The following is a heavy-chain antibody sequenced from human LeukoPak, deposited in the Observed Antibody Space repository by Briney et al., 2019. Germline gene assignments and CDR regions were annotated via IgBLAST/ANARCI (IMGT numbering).Heavy chain of an antibody. D-gene: IGHD2-2*01. V-gene: IGHV4-39*01. Sequence: SETLSLTCTVSGGSISSSSFYWGWIRQPPGKGLVWIGSIYYSGSTYCNPSLKSRVTISVDTSKNQFSLKLSSVTAADTAVYYCARHPYLGYCSSTSCPKYNWFDPWGQGTLVTVSS. J-gene: IGHJ5*02. CDR3: ARHPYLGYCSSTSCPKYNWFDP. CDR1: GGSISSSSFY. CDR2: IYYSGST.